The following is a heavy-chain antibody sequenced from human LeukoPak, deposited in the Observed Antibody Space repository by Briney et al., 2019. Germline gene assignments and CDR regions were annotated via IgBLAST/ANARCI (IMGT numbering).Heavy chain of an antibody. CDR1: GFTFSNYR. Sequence: GSLRLSCAASGFTFSNYRMSWVRQAPGKGLEWIGTMSYSGSTYYNPSLKSRVTLSVDTSTNRFSLRLNSVTAADTAVYYCARLTSSHLPDFWGQGILVTVSS. D-gene: IGHD2-2*01. CDR3: ARLTSSHLPDF. V-gene: IGHV4-39*01. J-gene: IGHJ4*02. CDR2: MSYSGST.